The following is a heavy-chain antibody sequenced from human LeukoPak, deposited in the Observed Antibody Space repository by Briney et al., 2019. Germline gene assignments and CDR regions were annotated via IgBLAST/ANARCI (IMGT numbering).Heavy chain of an antibody. CDR2: IYSGGST. J-gene: IGHJ4*02. D-gene: IGHD6-13*01. Sequence: PGGSLRPSCAASGFTVSSNYMSWVRQAPGKGLEWVSVIYSGGSTYYADSVKGRFTISRDNSKNTLYLQMNSLRAEDTAVYYCARGRIAAAEIDYWGQGTLVTVSS. CDR1: GFTVSSNY. V-gene: IGHV3-53*01. CDR3: ARGRIAAAEIDY.